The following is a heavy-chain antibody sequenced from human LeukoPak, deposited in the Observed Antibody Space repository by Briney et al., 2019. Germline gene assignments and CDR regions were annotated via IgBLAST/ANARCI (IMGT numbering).Heavy chain of an antibody. CDR1: GFTFSTYS. J-gene: IGHJ4*02. CDR3: ARGEGLFDY. Sequence: GGSLRLSCAASGFTFSTYSMNWVRQAPGKGLEWVSSISSSGSYIYYADSVKGRFTISRDNSKNTLYLQMNSLGAEDTAFYYCARGEGLFDYWGQGTLVTVSS. CDR2: ISSSGSYI. V-gene: IGHV3-21*04.